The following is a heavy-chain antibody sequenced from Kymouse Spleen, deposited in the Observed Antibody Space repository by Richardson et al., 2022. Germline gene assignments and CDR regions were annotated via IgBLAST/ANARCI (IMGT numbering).Heavy chain of an antibody. CDR2: ISAYNGNT. Sequence: QVQLVQSGAEVKKPGASVKVSCKASGYTFTSYGISWVRQAPGQGLEWMGWISAYNGNTNYAQKLQGRVTMTTDTSTSTAYMELRSLRSDDTAVYYCARDWGKYVLLWFGGSFDPWGQGTLVTVSS. J-gene: IGHJ5*02. CDR1: GYTFTSYG. V-gene: IGHV1-18*01. D-gene: IGHD3-10*01. CDR3: ARDWGKYVLLWFGGSFDP.